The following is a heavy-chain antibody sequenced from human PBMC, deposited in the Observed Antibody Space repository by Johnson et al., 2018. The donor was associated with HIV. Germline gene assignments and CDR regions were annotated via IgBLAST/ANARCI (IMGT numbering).Heavy chain of an antibody. CDR1: GFTFDDYG. CDR3: AKDRAIVVAYDAFDI. V-gene: IGHV3-30*18. CDR2: ISYDGSNK. D-gene: IGHD3-22*01. Sequence: QVQLVESGGGVVRPGGSLRLSCAASGFTFDDYGMSWVRQAPGKGLEWVAVISYDGSNKYYADSVKGRFTISRDNSKNTLYLQMNSLRAEDTAVYYCAKDRAIVVAYDAFDIWGQGTMVTVCS. J-gene: IGHJ3*02.